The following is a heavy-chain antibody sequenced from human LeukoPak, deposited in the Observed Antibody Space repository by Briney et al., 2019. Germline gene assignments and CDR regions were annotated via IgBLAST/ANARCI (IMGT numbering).Heavy chain of an antibody. CDR1: GYTFTSYY. J-gene: IGHJ5*02. D-gene: IGHD4-17*01. CDR3: ARSDYGDYPNWFDP. V-gene: IGHV1-2*04. CDR2: INPNSGGT. Sequence: ASVKVSCKASGYTFTSYYMHWVRQAPGQGLEWMGWINPNSGGTNYAQKFQGWVTMTRDTSISTAYMELSRLRSDDTAVYYCARSDYGDYPNWFDPWGQGTLVTVSS.